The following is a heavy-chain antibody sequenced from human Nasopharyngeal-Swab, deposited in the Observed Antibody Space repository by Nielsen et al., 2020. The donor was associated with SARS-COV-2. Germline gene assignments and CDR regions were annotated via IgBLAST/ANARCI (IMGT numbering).Heavy chain of an antibody. J-gene: IGHJ5*02. CDR3: AKSVWFDP. CDR2: ISGSGGST. Sequence: VRQAPGKGLEWVSAISGSGGSTYYADSVKGRFTISRDNSKNTLYLQMNSLRAEDTAVYYCAKSVWFDPWGQGTRVTVSS. V-gene: IGHV3-23*01.